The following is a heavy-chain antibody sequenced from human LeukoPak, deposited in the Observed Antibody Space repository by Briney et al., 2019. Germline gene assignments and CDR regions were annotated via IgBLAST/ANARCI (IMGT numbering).Heavy chain of an antibody. CDR2: IKADGSGK. V-gene: IGHV3-7*01. D-gene: IGHD5-24*01. Sequence: GGSLRLSCAAPGFTFSDYYMTWVRQAPGMGLERVANIKADGSGKYYVDSVRGRFSISRDNAKNSLYLELNSLRAEDTGVYFCARDRGWQQFDYWGQGTLVTVSS. CDR1: GFTFSDYY. J-gene: IGHJ4*01. CDR3: ARDRGWQQFDY.